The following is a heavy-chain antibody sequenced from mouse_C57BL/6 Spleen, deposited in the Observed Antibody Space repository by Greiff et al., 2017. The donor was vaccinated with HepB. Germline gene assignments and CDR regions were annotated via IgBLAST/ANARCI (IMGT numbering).Heavy chain of an antibody. J-gene: IGHJ1*03. V-gene: IGHV1-61*01. Sequence: QVQLQQPGAELVRPGSSVKLSCKASGYTFTSYWMDWVKQRPGQGLEWIGNIYPSDSETHYNQKFKDKATLTVDKSSSTAYMQLSSLTSEDSAVYYCATNYDYDWYFDVWGTGTTVTVSS. CDR1: GYTFTSYW. D-gene: IGHD2-4*01. CDR3: ATNYDYDWYFDV. CDR2: IYPSDSET.